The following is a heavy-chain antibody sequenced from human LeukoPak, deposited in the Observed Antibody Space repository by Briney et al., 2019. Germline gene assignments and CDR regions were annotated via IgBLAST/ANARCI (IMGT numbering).Heavy chain of an antibody. V-gene: IGHV4-4*09. J-gene: IGHJ4*02. CDR1: GGSISSYY. CDR3: ARHISVGSYYFDY. Sequence: PSETLSLTCTVSGGSISSYYWSWIRQPPGKGLEWTGYIYTSGSTNYNPSLKSRVTISVDTSKNQFSLKLSSVTAADTAVYYCARHISVGSYYFDYWGQGTLVTVSS. CDR2: IYTSGST. D-gene: IGHD6-25*01.